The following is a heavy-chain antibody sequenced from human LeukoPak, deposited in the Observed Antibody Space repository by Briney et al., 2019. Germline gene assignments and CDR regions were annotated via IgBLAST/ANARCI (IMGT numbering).Heavy chain of an antibody. CDR2: IKQDGSEK. CDR3: AKDQSRRAAVAGWFDP. D-gene: IGHD6-19*01. Sequence: PGGSLRLSCAASGFTFSTYWMTWVRQAPGKGLEWVANIKQDGSEKYYVDSVKGRFTISRDNAKNSLYLQMNSLRAEDTAVYYCAKDQSRRAAVAGWFDPWGQGTLVTVSS. CDR1: GFTFSTYW. J-gene: IGHJ5*02. V-gene: IGHV3-7*01.